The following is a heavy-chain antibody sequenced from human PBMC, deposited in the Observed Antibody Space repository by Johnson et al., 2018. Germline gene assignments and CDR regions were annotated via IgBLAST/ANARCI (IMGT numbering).Heavy chain of an antibody. V-gene: IGHV3-30*18. J-gene: IGHJ1*01. CDR2: ISYDGSNK. Sequence: QVQLVESGGGVVQPGRSLRLSCAASGFTFSSYGMHWVRQAPGKGLEWVAVISYDGSNKYYAASVKGRFTISRDNSKNTLYLQMNSLGAEDTAVYYCAKRWLGYIQHWGQGTLVTVSS. CDR3: AKRWLGYIQH. D-gene: IGHD2-15*01. CDR1: GFTFSSYG.